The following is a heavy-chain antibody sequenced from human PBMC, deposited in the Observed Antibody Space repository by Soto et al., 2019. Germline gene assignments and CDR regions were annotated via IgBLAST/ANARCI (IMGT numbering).Heavy chain of an antibody. Sequence: GGSLRLSCAASGFTFSTHWMHWVRQTPGKGLVWVSRIKGDGSSLSYADSVKGRFTISRDNAKSTLYLQMNALSAEGTALYYCARDRSSITGTAGDYWGQGTLVTVSS. V-gene: IGHV3-74*01. CDR2: IKGDGSSL. D-gene: IGHD1-7*01. CDR3: ARDRSSITGTAGDY. J-gene: IGHJ4*02. CDR1: GFTFSTHW.